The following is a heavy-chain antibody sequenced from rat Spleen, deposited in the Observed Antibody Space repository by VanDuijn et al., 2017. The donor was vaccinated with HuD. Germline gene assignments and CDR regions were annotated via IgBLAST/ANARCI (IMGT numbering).Heavy chain of an antibody. D-gene: IGHD1-11*01. Sequence: EVQLVESDGGLVQPGRSLKLSCAASGFTFSDYYMAWVRQAPTKGLEWVATISYDGSSTYYRDSVKGRFTISRDNAKSTRYLQMDSLRSEDTATYYCARHPSNYGWFAYWGQGTLVTVSS. J-gene: IGHJ3*01. CDR2: ISYDGSST. CDR1: GFTFSDYY. V-gene: IGHV5-29*01. CDR3: ARHPSNYGWFAY.